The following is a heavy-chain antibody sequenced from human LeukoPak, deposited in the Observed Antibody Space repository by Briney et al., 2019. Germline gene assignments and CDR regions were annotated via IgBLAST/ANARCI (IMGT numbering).Heavy chain of an antibody. CDR3: AKMKGHPLPKYYMDV. CDR2: VKSDGITS. Sequence: GGSLRLSCAASGFTLRSYWMHWVRQAPGQGLVWVSRVKSDGITSTYADSVKGRFTISRDSAKNTLYLQMNSLRAEDTAIYYCAKMKGHPLPKYYMDVWGQGTTVTVSS. V-gene: IGHV3-74*01. D-gene: IGHD1-26*01. CDR1: GFTLRSYW. J-gene: IGHJ6*01.